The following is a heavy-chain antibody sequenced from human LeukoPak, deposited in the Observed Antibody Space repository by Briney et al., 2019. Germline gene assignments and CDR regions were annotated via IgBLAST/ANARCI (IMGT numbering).Heavy chain of an antibody. J-gene: IGHJ6*02. D-gene: IGHD2-2*01. CDR3: ARVGQDIVVVPAYYYGMDV. V-gene: IGHV1-69*01. CDR2: IIPIFGTA. Sequence: ASVKVSCKASGGTFSSYAISRVRQAPGQGLEWMGGIIPIFGTANYAQKFQGRVTITADESTSTAYMELSSLRSEDTAVYYCARVGQDIVVVPAYYYGMDVWGQGTTVTVSS. CDR1: GGTFSSYA.